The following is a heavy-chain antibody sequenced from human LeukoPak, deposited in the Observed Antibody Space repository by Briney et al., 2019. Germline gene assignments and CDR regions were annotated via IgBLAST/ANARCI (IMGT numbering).Heavy chain of an antibody. CDR2: IYYSGST. D-gene: IGHD2-2*01. CDR3: ASGDCSSTSCYGNYYGMYV. CDR1: GGSISSGGYY. V-gene: IGHV4-31*03. J-gene: IGHJ6*04. Sequence: SQTLSLTCTVSGGSISSGGYYWSWIRQHPGKGLEWIGYIYYSGSTYYNPSLKSRVTISVDTSKNQFSLKLSSVTAADTAVYYCASGDCSSTSCYGNYYGMYVWGKGTTVTVSS.